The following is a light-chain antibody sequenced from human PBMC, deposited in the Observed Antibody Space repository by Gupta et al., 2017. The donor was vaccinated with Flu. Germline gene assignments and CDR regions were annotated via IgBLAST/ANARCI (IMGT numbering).Light chain of an antibody. CDR3: QSYDSSLSAWV. J-gene: IGLJ1*01. V-gene: IGLV1-40*01. CDR1: NSYIGADYD. CDR2: DNT. Sequence: QSVLTQPPSVSGAPGQRVTISCTGSNSYIGADYDVHWYQQLPGTAPKLLIYDNTNRPSGVPDRFSGSKSGTSASLAITGLQAEDEADYYCQSYDSSLSAWVFGTGTTVTVL.